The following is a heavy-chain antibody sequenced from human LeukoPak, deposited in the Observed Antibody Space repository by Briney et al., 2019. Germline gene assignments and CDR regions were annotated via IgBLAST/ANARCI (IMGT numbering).Heavy chain of an antibody. CDR1: GYTFTTYW. J-gene: IGHJ5*02. CDR3: ARRGREMGTIYH. CDR2: IYPSDSDT. Sequence: LGESLKISCKGSGYTFTTYWIGWVRQMPGKGLEWMGIIYPSDSDTRYSPSFQGQVTISADKSISTAYLQWSSLKASDTAMYYCARRGREMGTIYHWGQGTLVTVSS. D-gene: IGHD5-24*01. V-gene: IGHV5-51*01.